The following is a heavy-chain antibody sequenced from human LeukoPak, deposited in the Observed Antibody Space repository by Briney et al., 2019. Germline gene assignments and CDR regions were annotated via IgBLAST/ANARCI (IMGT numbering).Heavy chain of an antibody. V-gene: IGHV1-46*01. CDR3: ARDRNYDSSGSTFDP. J-gene: IGHJ5*02. Sequence: AASVTVSCKASGYTFTSYYMHWVRQAPGQGLEWMGIINPSGGSTSYAQKFQGRVTMTRDTSTSTVYMELSSLRSEDTAVYYCARDRNYDSSGSTFDPWGQGTLVTVSS. CDR2: INPSGGST. CDR1: GYTFTSYY. D-gene: IGHD3-22*01.